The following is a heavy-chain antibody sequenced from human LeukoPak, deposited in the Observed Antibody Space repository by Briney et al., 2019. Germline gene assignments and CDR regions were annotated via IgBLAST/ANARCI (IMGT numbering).Heavy chain of an antibody. CDR3: ARARFYFDY. V-gene: IGHV3-7*01. D-gene: IGHD3-16*01. J-gene: IGHJ4*02. Sequence: GGSLRLSCAASGYTFSSYWMSWVRQAPGKGLEWVAKIKPDGSEKYYVDSVKGRFTISRDNAKNSLYVQMNSLRAEDTAVYYCARARFYFDYWGQGILVTVSS. CDR2: IKPDGSEK. CDR1: GYTFSSYW.